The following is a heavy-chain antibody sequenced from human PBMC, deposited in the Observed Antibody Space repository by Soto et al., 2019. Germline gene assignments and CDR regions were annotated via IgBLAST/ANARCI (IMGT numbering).Heavy chain of an antibody. D-gene: IGHD3-22*01. CDR3: AIGGLETYKYDTSGYPFNFDY. Sequence: QVQLVQSGPEVKKPGYSVRVSCKASGGTFSTYAISWVRQAPGQGLEWMGGIIPIFDTPNYAQNFQGRITITADESTSTTYMELSSLRSGDTAVYYCAIGGLETYKYDTSGYPFNFDYWGQGTLITVSS. CDR1: GGTFSTYA. J-gene: IGHJ4*02. CDR2: IIPIFDTP. V-gene: IGHV1-69*12.